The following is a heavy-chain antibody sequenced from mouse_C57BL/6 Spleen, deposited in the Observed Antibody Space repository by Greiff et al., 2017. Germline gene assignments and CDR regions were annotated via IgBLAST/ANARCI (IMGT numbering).Heavy chain of an antibody. CDR1: GYTFTSYW. Sequence: VQLQQPGAELVKPGASVKLSCKASGYTFTSYWMQWVKQRPGQGLEWIGEIDPSDSYTNYNQKFKGKATLTVDTSSSTAYMQLSSLTSEDSAVYYCARGSVARRDYWGQGTTRTVSS. J-gene: IGHJ2*01. D-gene: IGHD1-1*01. V-gene: IGHV1-50*01. CDR3: ARGSVARRDY. CDR2: IDPSDSYT.